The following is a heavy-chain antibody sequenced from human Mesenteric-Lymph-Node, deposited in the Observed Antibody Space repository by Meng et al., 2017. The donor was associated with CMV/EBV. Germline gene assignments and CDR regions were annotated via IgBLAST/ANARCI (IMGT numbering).Heavy chain of an antibody. J-gene: IGHJ4*02. D-gene: IGHD1-26*01. V-gene: IGHV4-34*01. Sequence: SETLSLTCAVYGGSFSGYYWSWIRQPPGKGLEWIGEINHSGSTNYNPSLKSRVTISVDTSKNQFSLKLSSVTAADTAVYYCARGRVGATVSWGRGGYDYWGQGTLVTVSS. CDR3: ARGRVGATVSWGRGGYDY. CDR2: INHSGST. CDR1: GGSFSGYY.